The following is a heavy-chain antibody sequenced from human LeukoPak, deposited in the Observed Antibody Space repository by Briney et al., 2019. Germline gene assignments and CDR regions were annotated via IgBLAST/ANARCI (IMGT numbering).Heavy chain of an antibody. CDR1: GDSINSLDL. CDR2: MYLSGTT. V-gene: IGHV4-4*02. CDR3: AGLVGRYSSGLYYYYFDY. Sequence: PSGTLSLTCTVSGDSINSLDLWSWVRQPPGKGLEWIGEMYLSGTTHSNPSVKSRVTISIDKSKNQFFLNLSSVTVADTAVYYCAGLVGRYSSGLYYYYFDYWGQGTLVTVSS. D-gene: IGHD3-22*01. J-gene: IGHJ4*02.